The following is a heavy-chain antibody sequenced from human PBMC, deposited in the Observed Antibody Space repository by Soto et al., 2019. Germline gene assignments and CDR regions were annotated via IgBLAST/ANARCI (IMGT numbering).Heavy chain of an antibody. CDR1: GFTFSSYG. CDR3: ARDDYDFWSGYYSYYYYGMDV. Sequence: PGGSLRLSCAASGFTFSSYGMHWVRQAPGKGLEWVAVISYDGSNKYYADSVKGRFTISRDNSKNTLYLQMNSLRAEDTAVYYCARDDYDFWSGYYSYYYYGMDVWGQGTRVTVSS. V-gene: IGHV3-30*03. D-gene: IGHD3-3*01. J-gene: IGHJ6*02. CDR2: ISYDGSNK.